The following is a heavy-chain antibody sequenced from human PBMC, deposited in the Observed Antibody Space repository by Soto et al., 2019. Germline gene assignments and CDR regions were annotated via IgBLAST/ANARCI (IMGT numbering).Heavy chain of an antibody. CDR1: GGSISSYY. V-gene: IGHV4-59*01. CDR2: IYYSGST. J-gene: IGHJ6*03. Sequence: NPSETLSLTCTVSGGSISSYYWSWIRQPPGKGLEWIGYIYYSGSTNYNPSLKSRVTISVDTSKNQFSLKLSSVTAADTAVYYCARRLLGSRSTYYYYYYMDVWGKGTTVTVSS. D-gene: IGHD6-13*01. CDR3: ARRLLGSRSTYYYYYYMDV.